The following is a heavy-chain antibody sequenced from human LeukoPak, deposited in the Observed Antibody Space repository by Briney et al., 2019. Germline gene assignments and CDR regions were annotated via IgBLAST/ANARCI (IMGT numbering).Heavy chain of an antibody. D-gene: IGHD1-26*01. J-gene: IGHJ4*02. V-gene: IGHV3-33*01. CDR3: VRGSGAYYDY. CDR2: IWYDGSNR. CDR1: GFTFISYG. Sequence: PGRSLRLSCAASGFTFISYGIHWVRQAPGKGLEWVALIWYDGSNRYYADSVKGRFTISRDNSKNMLYLQMNSLRAEDTAVYHCVRGSGAYYDYWGQGTLVTVTS.